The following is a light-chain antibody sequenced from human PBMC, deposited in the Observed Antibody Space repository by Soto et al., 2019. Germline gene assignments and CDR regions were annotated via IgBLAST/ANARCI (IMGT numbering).Light chain of an antibody. CDR2: AAS. CDR1: QSISSY. V-gene: IGKV1-39*01. Sequence: DLQMTQSPSSLSASVGDRVTITCRASQSISSYLNWYQQKPGKAPKLLIYAASSLPSGVPSIFSDSGSGTDFTLTISSLQPEDFATYYCHQSYSTPALLTFGGGTKVEIK. J-gene: IGKJ4*01. CDR3: HQSYSTPALLT.